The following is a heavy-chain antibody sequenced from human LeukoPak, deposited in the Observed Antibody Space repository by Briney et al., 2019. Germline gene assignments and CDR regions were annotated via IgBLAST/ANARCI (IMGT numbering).Heavy chain of an antibody. CDR2: IKQDGREK. D-gene: IGHD1-26*01. CDR3: ARVQWELRGVGGYFEY. Sequence: PGGSLRLSCVVSGFTFSSYWMSWLRHAPGKGLKWVANIKQDGREKYYVDSVKGRFTMSRDNAKNSLYLQMNSLRAEDTAVYYCARVQWELRGVGGYFEYWGQGALVTVSS. CDR1: GFTFSSYW. J-gene: IGHJ4*02. V-gene: IGHV3-7*01.